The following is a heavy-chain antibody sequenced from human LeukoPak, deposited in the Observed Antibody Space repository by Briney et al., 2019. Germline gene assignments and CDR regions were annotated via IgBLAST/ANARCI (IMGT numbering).Heavy chain of an antibody. CDR3: ASQKNCSSSSCYLDYYYMDV. CDR1: GGTFRSYA. Sequence: ASVKVSCKASGGTFRSYAISWVRQAPGQGLEWRGGTIPIFGTANYAQKFQGRVTINADESTSTPYMELSSLRSEDTAVYYCASQKNCSSSSCYLDYYYMDVWGKGTTVTVSS. D-gene: IGHD2-2*01. CDR2: TIPIFGTA. J-gene: IGHJ6*03. V-gene: IGHV1-69*01.